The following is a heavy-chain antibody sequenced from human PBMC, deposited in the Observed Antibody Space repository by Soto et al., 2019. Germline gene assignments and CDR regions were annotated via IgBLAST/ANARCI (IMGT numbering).Heavy chain of an antibody. CDR1: GFTFSNAW. CDR2: IKSKTDGGTT. J-gene: IGHJ6*02. CDR3: TTLFLWIQLWLHEGYYYYGMDV. Sequence: GGSLRLSCAASGFTFSNAWMNWVRQAPGKGLEWVGRIKSKTDGGTTDYAAPVKGRFTISRDDSKNTLYLQMNSLKTEDTAVYYCTTLFLWIQLWLHEGYYYYGMDVWGQGTTVTVSS. D-gene: IGHD5-18*01. V-gene: IGHV3-15*07.